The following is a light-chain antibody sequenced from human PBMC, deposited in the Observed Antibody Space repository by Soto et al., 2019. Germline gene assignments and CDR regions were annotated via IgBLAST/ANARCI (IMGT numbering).Light chain of an antibody. V-gene: IGKV3-15*01. CDR2: GAY. J-gene: IGKJ4*01. CDR3: QQYNTWPLT. CDR1: QSISTN. Sequence: EIVMTQSPATLSLSPGGSATMSCRASQSISTNLAWYQQRPGQAPRLLISGAYIRSTGIPARCTVCGSGPEFTLTISSLQSEDFAGYYCQQYNTWPLTFGGGTKVE.